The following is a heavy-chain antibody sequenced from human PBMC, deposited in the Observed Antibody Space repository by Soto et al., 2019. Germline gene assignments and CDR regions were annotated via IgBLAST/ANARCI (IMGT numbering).Heavy chain of an antibody. CDR2: IYYTGST. Sequence: ADTLSLTCTVSGGSISAYYWNWVRQPPGKGLEWIGNIYYTGSTNYNASLKSRVTISVDTSKNQFSLKLSSVTAADTAVYYCARPSVAVTWGPFDYWGQGTLVTVSS. V-gene: IGHV4-59*01. CDR1: GGSISAYY. D-gene: IGHD6-19*01. J-gene: IGHJ4*02. CDR3: ARPSVAVTWGPFDY.